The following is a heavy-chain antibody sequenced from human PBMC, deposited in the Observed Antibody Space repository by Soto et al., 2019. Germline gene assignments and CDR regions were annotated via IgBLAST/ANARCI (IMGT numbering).Heavy chain of an antibody. V-gene: IGHV1-69*13. CDR3: ARGSTDSYPGSRIFDF. Sequence: GASVKVSCKASGGTFSSYAISWVRQAPGQGLEWMGGIIPIFGTANYAQKFQGRVTITADESTSTAYMELTSLTAEDSAMYYCARGSTDSYPGSRIFDFWGRGTLVTVSS. J-gene: IGHJ4*02. CDR2: IIPIFGTA. D-gene: IGHD3-10*01. CDR1: GGTFSSYA.